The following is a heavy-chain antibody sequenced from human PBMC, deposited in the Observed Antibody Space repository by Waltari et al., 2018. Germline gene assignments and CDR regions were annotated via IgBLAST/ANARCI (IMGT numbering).Heavy chain of an antibody. D-gene: IGHD3-9*01. J-gene: IGHJ4*02. CDR1: GFPFTVYW. CDR3: VRDRPTGYFTDY. Sequence: EVQLVESGGALVQPGGSLRLSCAASGFPFTVYWMHWGRQTPGGRLMWVSRISNDGSDTSYADSVKGRFTISRDDAKNTLYLQMNSLRAEDTAIYYCVRDRPTGYFTDYWGQGTLVSVSS. V-gene: IGHV3-74*01. CDR2: ISNDGSDT.